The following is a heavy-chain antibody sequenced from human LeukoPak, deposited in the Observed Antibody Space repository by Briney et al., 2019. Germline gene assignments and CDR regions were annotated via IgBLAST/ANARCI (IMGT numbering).Heavy chain of an antibody. CDR2: IYYSGST. CDR1: GGPISSGDYY. D-gene: IGHD3-10*01. J-gene: IGHJ6*02. CDR3: ARDRDLGYGMDV. Sequence: SETLSLTCTVSGGPISSGDYYWSWIRQPPGKGLEWLVYIYYSGSTYYNPSLKSRATISVDTSKNQFSLKLSSVTAADTAVYYCARDRDLGYGMDVWGQGTTVTVSS. V-gene: IGHV4-30-4*01.